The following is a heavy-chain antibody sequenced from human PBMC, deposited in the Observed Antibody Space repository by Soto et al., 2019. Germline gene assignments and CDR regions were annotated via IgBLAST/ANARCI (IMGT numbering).Heavy chain of an antibody. J-gene: IGHJ1*01. Sequence: EVHLVESGGGLVQPGGSLRLSCVASGFTFSSYWMHWVRQAPGKGLVWVSSISNDGSSTSYADPVKGRFTISRDNAKNTMYLQMNSLRAEATAVYYCARLPNKSPQNWGQGTLVIVSP. CDR1: GFTFSSYW. V-gene: IGHV3-74*01. CDR2: ISNDGSST. CDR3: ARLPNKSPQN.